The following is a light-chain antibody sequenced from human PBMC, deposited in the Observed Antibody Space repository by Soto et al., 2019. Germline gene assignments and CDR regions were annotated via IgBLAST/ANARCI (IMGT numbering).Light chain of an antibody. CDR2: GAS. CDR3: QQYNNWPPLYT. CDR1: QNVNNN. V-gene: IGKV3-15*01. J-gene: IGKJ2*01. Sequence: IVMTQSPATLSVSPGERXXLSCRASQNVNNNLAWYQQKPGQAPRLLIYGASSRATDIPARFSGSGSGTEFTLTITSLQSEDFAVYFCQQYNNWPPLYTFGQGTKLEIK.